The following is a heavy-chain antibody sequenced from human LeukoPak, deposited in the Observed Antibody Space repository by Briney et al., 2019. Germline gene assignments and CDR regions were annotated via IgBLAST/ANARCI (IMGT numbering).Heavy chain of an antibody. V-gene: IGHV4-31*03. Sequence: SETLSLTCTVSGGSISSDSHYWSWIRQHPGKGLEWIGYIDYSGGTYYNPSLKSRVTMSVDTSGNQFSLGLSSVTAADTALYYCASTRWSLTYQYYMDVWGKGTTVTVSS. CDR1: GGSISSDSHY. D-gene: IGHD4-23*01. CDR3: ASTRWSLTYQYYMDV. J-gene: IGHJ6*03. CDR2: IDYSGGT.